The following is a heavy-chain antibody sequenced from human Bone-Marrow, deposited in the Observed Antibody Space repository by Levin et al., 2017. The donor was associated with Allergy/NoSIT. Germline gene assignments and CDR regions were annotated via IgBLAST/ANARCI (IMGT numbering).Heavy chain of an antibody. CDR3: ARVSDRVVIGEPYHYSGMDV. Sequence: ASVKVSCKVSGDPFRDSDFNWVRQAPGQGLEWVGEIIPIFNTPSYAQKFQGRVTITADEATTTTYMELTSLTYGDTAVYYCARVSDRVVIGEPYHYSGMDVWGQGTTVTVSS. D-gene: IGHD2-21*01. CDR2: IIPIFNTP. J-gene: IGHJ6*02. V-gene: IGHV1-69*13. CDR1: GDPFRDSD.